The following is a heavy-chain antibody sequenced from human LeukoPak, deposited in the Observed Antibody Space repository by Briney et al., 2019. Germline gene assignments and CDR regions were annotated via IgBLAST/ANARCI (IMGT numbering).Heavy chain of an antibody. J-gene: IGHJ4*02. V-gene: IGHV3-23*01. D-gene: IGHD3-22*01. CDR2: ISDSGSNT. CDR3: AKIESSETTDY. Sequence: GGSLRLSCAASGFTFSNYAMTWVRQAPGKGLEWVSRISDSGSNTYYADSVRGRFTISRDNSRNTLYLQMNSLRAEDTAVYYCAKIESSETTDYWGQGTLVTVSS. CDR1: GFTFSNYA.